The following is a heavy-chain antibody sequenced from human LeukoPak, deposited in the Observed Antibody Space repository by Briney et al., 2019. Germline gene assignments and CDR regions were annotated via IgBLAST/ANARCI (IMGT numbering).Heavy chain of an antibody. CDR2: ISSSSSYI. V-gene: IGHV3-21*01. CDR3: ASGGMGKYGSGIFY. CDR1: GFTFSSYS. Sequence: GGSLRLSCAASGFTFSSYSMNWVRQAPGKGLEWVSSISSSSSYIYYADSVKGRFTISRDNAKNSLYLQMNSLRAEDTVVYYCASGGMGKYGSGIFYWGQGTLVTVSS. D-gene: IGHD3-10*01. J-gene: IGHJ4*02.